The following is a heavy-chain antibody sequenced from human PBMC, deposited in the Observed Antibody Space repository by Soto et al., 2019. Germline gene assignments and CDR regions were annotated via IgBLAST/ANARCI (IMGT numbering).Heavy chain of an antibody. CDR3: ARHIMGLWGIDYLFDY. Sequence: SEILSLTCTVSGGSISSYYWSWIRQPPGKGLEWIGYIYYSGSTNYNPSLKSRVTISVDTSKNQFSLKLSSVTAADTAVYYCARHIMGLWGIDYLFDYWGQGTLVTVSS. D-gene: IGHD4-17*01. CDR2: IYYSGST. V-gene: IGHV4-59*08. J-gene: IGHJ4*02. CDR1: GGSISSYY.